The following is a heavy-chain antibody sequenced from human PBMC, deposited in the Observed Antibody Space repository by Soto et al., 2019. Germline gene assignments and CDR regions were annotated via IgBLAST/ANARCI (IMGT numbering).Heavy chain of an antibody. D-gene: IGHD1-1*01. Sequence: PGGSLRLSCAASGFTFRRYAMGWVRQAPGKGLEWVSVIGGNGGNIHNADFVKGRFTISRDNSKNTLYLQMNSLRVEDTAVYICATQDFRGSTGTTWGQGTLVTVSS. V-gene: IGHV3-23*01. CDR3: ATQDFRGSTGTT. CDR1: GFTFRRYA. CDR2: IGGNGGNI. J-gene: IGHJ4*02.